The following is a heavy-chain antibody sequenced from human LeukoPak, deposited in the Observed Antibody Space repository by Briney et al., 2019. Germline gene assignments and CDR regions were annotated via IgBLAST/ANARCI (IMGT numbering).Heavy chain of an antibody. J-gene: IGHJ4*02. D-gene: IGHD6-25*01. CDR2: IHQSGDT. V-gene: IGHV4-55*01. Sequence: GSLRLSCAVSGFTFSSYSMNWVRQPPGKGLEWIGYIHQSGDTYQNPSLRGRVTVSLDRSKNEFYLKLNSVTAADTAVYYCARLIAADPQLDYWGQGTLVTVSS. CDR1: GFTFSSYSM. CDR3: ARLIAADPQLDY.